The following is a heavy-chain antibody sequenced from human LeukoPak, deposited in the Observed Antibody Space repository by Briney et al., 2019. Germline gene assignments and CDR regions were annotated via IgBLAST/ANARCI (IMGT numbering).Heavy chain of an antibody. J-gene: IGHJ4*02. CDR3: AKDGGLWVSAHWGDS. CDR1: GLTFSSYT. Sequence: PGGSLSLSCTASGLTFSSYTMSWVRQAPGTGLNGVSTITTGGPNTYYADSVKGRFTVSRDDSKNTLYLQMNSLRAEDTAVYYCAKDGGLWVSAHWGDSWGRGTLVTVSS. D-gene: IGHD7-27*01. CDR2: ITTGGPNT. V-gene: IGHV3-23*01.